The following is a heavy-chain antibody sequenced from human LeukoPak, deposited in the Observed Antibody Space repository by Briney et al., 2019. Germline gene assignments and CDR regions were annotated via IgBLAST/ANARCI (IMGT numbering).Heavy chain of an antibody. J-gene: IGHJ4*02. Sequence: PGRSLRLSCAASGFTFSSYGMHWVRQAPGKGLEWVAVIWYDGSNKYYADSVKGRFTISRDNSKNTLYLQMNSLRAEDTAVYYCAREWYLPAYYDRSGYYERIPLPPDYWGQGTLVTVSS. CDR3: AREWYLPAYYDRSGYYERIPLPPDY. D-gene: IGHD3-22*01. CDR1: GFTFSSYG. CDR2: IWYDGSNK. V-gene: IGHV3-33*01.